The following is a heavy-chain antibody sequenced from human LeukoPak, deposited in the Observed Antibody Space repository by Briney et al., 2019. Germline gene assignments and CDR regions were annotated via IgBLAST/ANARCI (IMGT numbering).Heavy chain of an antibody. D-gene: IGHD4-17*01. V-gene: IGHV3-20*04. CDR1: GFTFSSYE. CDR2: INWNGGRT. J-gene: IGHJ4*02. CDR3: ARDYDYGDYPGY. Sequence: PGGSLRLSCAVSGFTFSSYEMNWVRQAPGKGLEWVSGINWNGGRTGYADSVKGRFTISRDNAKNSLYLQMNSLRAEDTALYYCARDYDYGDYPGYWGQGTLVTVSS.